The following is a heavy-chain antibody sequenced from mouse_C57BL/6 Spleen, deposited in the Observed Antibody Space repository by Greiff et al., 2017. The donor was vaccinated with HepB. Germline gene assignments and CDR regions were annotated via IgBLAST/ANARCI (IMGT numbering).Heavy chain of an antibody. CDR3: TTWFAY. CDR2: IDPETGGT. Sequence: QVQLKESGAELVRPGASVTLSCKASGYTFTDYERHWVKQTPVHGLEWIGAIDPETGGTAYNQKFKGKAILTADKSSSTAYMELRSLTSEDSAVYYCTTWFAYWGQGTLVTVSA. J-gene: IGHJ3*01. CDR1: GYTFTDYE. V-gene: IGHV1-15*01.